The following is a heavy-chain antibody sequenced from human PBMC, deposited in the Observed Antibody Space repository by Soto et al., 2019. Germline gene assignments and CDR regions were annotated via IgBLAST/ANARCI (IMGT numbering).Heavy chain of an antibody. V-gene: IGHV4-39*01. CDR2: IYYSGST. J-gene: IGHJ5*02. D-gene: IGHD2-21*02. CDR3: ARHPSDFWFDP. Sequence: QLQLQESGPGLVKPSETLSLTCSVSGGSISSSSYFWGWIRQPPGKGLEWIGSIYYSGSTYYNPSPKSRASLSGGTSKNQFSLKLSSVTAADTAVSYCARHPSDFWFDPGGPGTLVTVSS. CDR1: GGSISSSSYF.